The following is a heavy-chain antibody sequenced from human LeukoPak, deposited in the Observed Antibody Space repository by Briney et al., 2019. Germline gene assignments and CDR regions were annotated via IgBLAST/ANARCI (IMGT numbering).Heavy chain of an antibody. CDR2: ISGSGGST. J-gene: IGHJ5*02. CDR3: AKMFRDILTGYYSWFDP. V-gene: IGHV3-23*01. D-gene: IGHD3-9*01. Sequence: GGSLRLSCAASGFXFSSYAMSWVRQAPGKGLEWVSAISGSGGSTYYADSVKGRFTISRDNSKNTLYLQMNSLRAEDTAVYYYAKMFRDILTGYYSWFDPWGQGTLVTVSS. CDR1: GFXFSSYA.